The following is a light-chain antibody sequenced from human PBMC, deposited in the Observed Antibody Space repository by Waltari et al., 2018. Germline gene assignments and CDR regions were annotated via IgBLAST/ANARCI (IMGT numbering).Light chain of an antibody. CDR1: SSDVGGYNY. V-gene: IGLV2-14*03. CDR3: SSYTRSSTWV. Sequence: QSALTQPASVSGSPGQSITISCTGTSSDVGGYNYVSWYQQHPGKAPKLMIYDVCNRPSAGSDRFSGSKSGNTASLTISGLQAEDEADYYCSSYTRSSTWVFGGGTKLTVL. CDR2: DVC. J-gene: IGLJ3*02.